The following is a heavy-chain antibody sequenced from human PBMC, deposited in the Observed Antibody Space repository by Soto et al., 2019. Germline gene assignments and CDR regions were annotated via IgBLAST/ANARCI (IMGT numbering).Heavy chain of an antibody. D-gene: IGHD2-2*01. Sequence: QVQLVESGGGVVQPGRSLRLSCAASGFTFSSYAMHWVRQAPGKGLEWVAVISYDGSNKYYADSVKGRFTISRDNSKNTLYLQMNSLRAEDTAVYYCARDEGLAVVPARRAGYYYYGMDVWGQGTTVTVSS. CDR2: ISYDGSNK. CDR1: GFTFSSYA. J-gene: IGHJ6*02. CDR3: ARDEGLAVVPARRAGYYYYGMDV. V-gene: IGHV3-30-3*01.